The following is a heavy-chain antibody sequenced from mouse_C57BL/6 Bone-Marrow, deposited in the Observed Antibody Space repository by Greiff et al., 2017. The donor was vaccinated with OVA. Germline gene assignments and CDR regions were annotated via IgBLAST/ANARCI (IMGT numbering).Heavy chain of an antibody. D-gene: IGHD1-1*01. CDR2: INPYNGGT. J-gene: IGHJ1*03. CDR3: ARCPHYYGSSFYWYFDV. Sequence: VQLQQSGPVLVKPGASVKMSCKASGYTFTDYYMNWVKQSHGKSLEWIGVINPYNGGTSYNQKFKGKATLTVDKSSSTAYMELNSLTSEDSAVYYCARCPHYYGSSFYWYFDVWGTGTTVTVSS. V-gene: IGHV1-19*01. CDR1: GYTFTDYY.